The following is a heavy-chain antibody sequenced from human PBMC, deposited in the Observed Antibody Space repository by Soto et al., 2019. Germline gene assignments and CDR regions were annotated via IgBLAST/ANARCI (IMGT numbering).Heavy chain of an antibody. Sequence: ASVKVSCKASGYTFTIYDINWVRQATGQGLEWMGWMNPNSGNTGYAQKFQGRVTMTRNTSISTAYMELSSLRSEDTAVYYCARGASSPHDAFDIWGQGTMVTVSS. J-gene: IGHJ3*02. CDR1: GYTFTIYD. CDR2: MNPNSGNT. CDR3: ARGASSPHDAFDI. V-gene: IGHV1-8*01. D-gene: IGHD6-13*01.